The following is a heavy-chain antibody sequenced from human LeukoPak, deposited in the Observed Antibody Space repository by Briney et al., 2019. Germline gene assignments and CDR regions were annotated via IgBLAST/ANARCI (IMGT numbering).Heavy chain of an antibody. V-gene: IGHV3-30-3*01. CDR3: AREGYDSSGYYLDDAFDI. J-gene: IGHJ3*02. CDR1: GFTFSSYA. Sequence: GGSLRLSCAASGFTFSSYAMHWVRQAPGKGLEWVAVISYDGSNKYYAHSVTGRFTISRDNSKNTLYLQMNSLRAEDTAVYYCAREGYDSSGYYLDDAFDIWGQGTMVTVSS. CDR2: ISYDGSNK. D-gene: IGHD3-22*01.